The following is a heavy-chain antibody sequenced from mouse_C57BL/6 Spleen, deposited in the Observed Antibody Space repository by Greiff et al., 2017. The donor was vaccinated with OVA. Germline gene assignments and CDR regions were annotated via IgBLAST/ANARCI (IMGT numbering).Heavy chain of an antibody. CDR1: GYTFTSYW. V-gene: IGHV1-50*01. CDR2: IDPSDSYT. Sequence: QVQLQQPGAELVKPGASVKLSCKASGYTFTSYWMQWVKQRPGQGLEWIGEIDPSDSYTNYNQKFKGKATLTVDTSSSTAYMQLSSLTSEDSAVYYCARAVVAYYAMDYWGQGTSVTVSS. J-gene: IGHJ4*01. CDR3: ARAVVAYYAMDY. D-gene: IGHD1-1*01.